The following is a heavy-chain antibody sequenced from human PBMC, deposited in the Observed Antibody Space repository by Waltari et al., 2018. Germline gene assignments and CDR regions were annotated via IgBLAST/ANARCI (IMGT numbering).Heavy chain of an antibody. CDR3: ACSGGSCYDY. D-gene: IGHD2-15*01. V-gene: IGHV3-21*01. J-gene: IGHJ4*02. CDR2: ISSSSSYI. Sequence: EVQLVESGGGLVKPGGSLRLSCAASGFTFSSYSMTWVRQAPGKGLEWVSSISSSSSYIYYADSVKGRFTISRDNAKNSLYLQMNSLRAEDTAVYYCACSGGSCYDYWGQGTLVTVSS. CDR1: GFTFSSYS.